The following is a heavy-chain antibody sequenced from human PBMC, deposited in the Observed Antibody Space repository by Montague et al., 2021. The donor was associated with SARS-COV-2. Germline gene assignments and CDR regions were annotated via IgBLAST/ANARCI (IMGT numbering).Heavy chain of an antibody. CDR2: INGASSRT. CDR3: ARGISLFDP. CDR1: GSIFSDYN. Sequence: SLRLSCAASGSIFSDYNMTWTRQTPGKGLEWISYINGASSRTNYADSVKGRFTISRDNAKNSLFLQMNSLRVEDTAVYYCARGISLFDPWGQGTLVTVSS. J-gene: IGHJ5*02. V-gene: IGHV3-11*05.